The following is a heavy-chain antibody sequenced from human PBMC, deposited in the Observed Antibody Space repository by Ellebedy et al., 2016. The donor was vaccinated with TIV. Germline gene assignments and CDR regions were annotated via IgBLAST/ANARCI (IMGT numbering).Heavy chain of an antibody. CDR1: GGTLNNIG. D-gene: IGHD3-16*01. V-gene: IGHV1-69*13. CDR2: FIPIFGTA. Sequence: AASVKVSCKASGGTLNNIGINWVRQAPGQGLEGMGRFIPIFGTADYAQKFQGRVTMTADGSTNTAYMELSSLRSEDTATYYCARGGGSNGMDVWGQGTTVTVSS. J-gene: IGHJ6*02. CDR3: ARGGGSNGMDV.